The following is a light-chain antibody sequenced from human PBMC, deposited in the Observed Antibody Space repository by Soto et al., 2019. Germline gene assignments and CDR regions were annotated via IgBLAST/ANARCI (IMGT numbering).Light chain of an antibody. CDR2: KVS. V-gene: IGKV2-30*01. Sequence: DVVMTQSPLSLPVTLGQPASISCRSSQSLAYIDGNTYLNWFQQRPGQSPRRLIYKVSNRDAGVPVICSGSGSGTYLTLKISRVEAEDVGVYYCMQGTHWPPYTFGQGTKLEIK. CDR3: MQGTHWPPYT. CDR1: QSLAYIDGNTY. J-gene: IGKJ2*01.